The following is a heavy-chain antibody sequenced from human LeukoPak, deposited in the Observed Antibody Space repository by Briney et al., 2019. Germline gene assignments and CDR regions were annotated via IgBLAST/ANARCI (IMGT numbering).Heavy chain of an antibody. V-gene: IGHV3-53*01. J-gene: IGHJ5*01. CDR2: IYGGINNT. CDR3: AREFRQTYTSGWSLDS. CDR1: GFTVSDNY. Sequence: GGSLRLSCAVSGFTVSDNYMSWVRQAPGKGLNWVSLIYGGINNTHYADSVKGRFTISRDNSKNTVYLQMNSLRAEDTAVYYCAREFRQTYTSGWSLDSWGQGTLVTVSS. D-gene: IGHD6-19*01.